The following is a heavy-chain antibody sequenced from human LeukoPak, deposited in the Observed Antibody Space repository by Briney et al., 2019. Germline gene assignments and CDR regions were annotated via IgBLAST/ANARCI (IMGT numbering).Heavy chain of an antibody. CDR1: GGSIPTNN. CDR2: ISDSESI. D-gene: IGHD4-11*01. J-gene: IGHJ5*02. V-gene: IGHV4-59*08. Sequence: SETLSLTCTVLGGSIPTNNWNWIRQPPGKALGGFGYISDSESINHSPSLQIRVNISVHSSKTQLSLELRSVTASDTAEYYCARRRIGDLTVGSHPWCDLWGQGALVTVSS. CDR3: ARRRIGDLTVGSHPWCDL.